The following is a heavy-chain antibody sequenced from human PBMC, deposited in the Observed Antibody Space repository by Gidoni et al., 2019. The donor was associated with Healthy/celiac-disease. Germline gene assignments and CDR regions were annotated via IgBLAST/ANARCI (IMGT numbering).Heavy chain of an antibody. CDR1: GFTFISYG. D-gene: IGHD2-2*01. J-gene: IGHJ3*02. V-gene: IGHV3-33*01. CDR2: IWYDGSNK. Sequence: QVQLVESGGGVVQPGRSLRLSCAASGFTFISYGMPWVRQAPGKGLEWVAVIWYDGSNKYYADSVKGRFTISRDNSKNTLYLQMNSLRAEDTAVYYCARDQSAMRRAGAFDIWGQGTMVTVSS. CDR3: ARDQSAMRRAGAFDI.